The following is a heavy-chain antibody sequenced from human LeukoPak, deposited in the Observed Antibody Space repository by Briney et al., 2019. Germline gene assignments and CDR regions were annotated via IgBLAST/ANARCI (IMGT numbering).Heavy chain of an antibody. V-gene: IGHV4-30-4*01. CDR1: GGSISRSDYY. Sequence: SETLSLTCSVSGGSISRSDYYWSWIRQPPGKGLEWIGNIYYSGSTYYNSSLKSRVTISVDTSKNQFSLKLSSVTAADTAVYYCARALGYCGSTSCYGGDFDYWGQGTLVTVSS. J-gene: IGHJ4*02. D-gene: IGHD2-2*01. CDR2: IYYSGST. CDR3: ARALGYCGSTSCYGGDFDY.